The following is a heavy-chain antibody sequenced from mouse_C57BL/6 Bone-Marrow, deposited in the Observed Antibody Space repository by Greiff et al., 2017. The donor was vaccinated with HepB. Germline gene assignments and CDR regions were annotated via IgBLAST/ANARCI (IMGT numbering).Heavy chain of an antibody. J-gene: IGHJ2*01. CDR3: ARENYYGSSGFDY. CDR2: IYPGGGYT. Sequence: QVQLKQSGAELVRPGTSVKMSCKASGYTFTNYWIGWAKQRPGHGLEWIGDIYPGGGYTNYNEKFKGKATLTADKSSSTAYMQFSSLTSEDSAIYYCARENYYGSSGFDYWGQGTTLTVSS. CDR1: GYTFTNYW. D-gene: IGHD1-1*01. V-gene: IGHV1-63*01.